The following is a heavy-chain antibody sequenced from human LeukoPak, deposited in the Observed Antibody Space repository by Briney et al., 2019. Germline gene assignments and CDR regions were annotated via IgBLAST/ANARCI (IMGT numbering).Heavy chain of an antibody. Sequence: TGGSLRLSCAASGFTLDDYAMHWVRQAPGEGLEWVSGISWNSGSIGYADSVKGRFTISRDNAKNSLYLQMNSLRAEDMALYYCAKDEYYYGSGNFDYWGQGTLVTVSS. CDR1: GFTLDDYA. CDR3: AKDEYYYGSGNFDY. J-gene: IGHJ4*02. D-gene: IGHD3-10*01. CDR2: ISWNSGSI. V-gene: IGHV3-9*03.